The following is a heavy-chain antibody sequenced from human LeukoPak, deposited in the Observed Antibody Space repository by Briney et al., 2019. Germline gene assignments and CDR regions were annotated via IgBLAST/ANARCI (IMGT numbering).Heavy chain of an antibody. D-gene: IGHD3-10*01. V-gene: IGHV3-30*04. J-gene: IGHJ6*03. CDR3: ARTITMVRGVIWDYYYYYYMDA. Sequence: GRSLRLSCAASGFTFSSYVMHWVRQAPGKGLEWVAIISYDGSNEYYADSVKGRFTISRDNSKNTLYLQMNSLRAEDTAVYYCARTITMVRGVIWDYYYYYYMDAWGKGTTVTISS. CDR2: ISYDGSNE. CDR1: GFTFSSYV.